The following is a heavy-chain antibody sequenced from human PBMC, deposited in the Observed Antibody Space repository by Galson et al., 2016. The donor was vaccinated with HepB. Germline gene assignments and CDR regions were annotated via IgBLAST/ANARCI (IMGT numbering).Heavy chain of an antibody. CDR3: ARDPSGIVEASRFEP. CDR1: AFTLSRYT. Sequence: SLRLSCAASAFTLSRYTMQWVRQAPGRGLEWVSYITTGSNVIYYADSVKGRFTISRDNTKNSLYLQMNSLRDDDTAVYYCARDPSGIVEASRFEPWGQGTLVTVSS. J-gene: IGHJ5*02. V-gene: IGHV3-48*02. CDR2: ITTGSNVI. D-gene: IGHD1-26*01.